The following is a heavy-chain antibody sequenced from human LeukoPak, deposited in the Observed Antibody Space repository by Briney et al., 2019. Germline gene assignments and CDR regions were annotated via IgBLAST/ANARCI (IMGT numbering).Heavy chain of an antibody. Sequence: GRSLRLSCEGSGFTFTTYSLTWVRQVRGKGLESISYITPTGNTFYYAESVKGRFTISRDNANNSLFLQISSLRVHDTAVFYCARSLSGYEPLCAYWGQGTQVTVSS. CDR2: ITPTGNTF. D-gene: IGHD5-12*01. CDR3: ARSLSGYEPLCAY. J-gene: IGHJ4*02. V-gene: IGHV3-48*01. CDR1: GFTFTTYS.